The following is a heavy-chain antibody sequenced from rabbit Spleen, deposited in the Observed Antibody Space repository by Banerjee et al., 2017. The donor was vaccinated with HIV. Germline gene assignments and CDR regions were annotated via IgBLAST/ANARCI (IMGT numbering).Heavy chain of an antibody. CDR2: IAGGSSDFT. CDR3: ARDTGSSFSSYGMDL. V-gene: IGHV1S40*01. CDR1: GFSFSSSDY. Sequence: QALEESGGDLVKPGASLTLTCTASGFSFSSSDYMCWVRKAPGKGLEWISCIAGGSSDFTYSATWAKGRFTCSKTSSPTVTLQMTSLTVADTATYFCARDTGSSFSSYGMDLWGQGTLVTVS. J-gene: IGHJ6*01. D-gene: IGHD8-1*01.